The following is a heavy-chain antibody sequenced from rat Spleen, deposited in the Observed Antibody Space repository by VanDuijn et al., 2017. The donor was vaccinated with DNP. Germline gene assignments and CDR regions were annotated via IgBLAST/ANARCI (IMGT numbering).Heavy chain of an antibody. CDR3: ARHVLPLRIWDY. CDR2: ISYDGGGT. CDR1: GFTFSDYY. Sequence: EVQLVESGGGLVQPGRSLKLSCAALGFTFSDYYLAWVRQAPTKGLEWVAYISYDGGGTYNGDSVKGRFTISRDNAKSTLYLQMNSLKSEDMATYYCARHVLPLRIWDYWGQGVMVTVSS. D-gene: IGHD1-6*01. J-gene: IGHJ2*01. V-gene: IGHV5-22*01.